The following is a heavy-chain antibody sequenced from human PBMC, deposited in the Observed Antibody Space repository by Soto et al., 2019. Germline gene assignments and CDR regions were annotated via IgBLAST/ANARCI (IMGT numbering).Heavy chain of an antibody. Sequence: SGPTLVNPTQTLTLTCTFSGFSLSTSGMCVSWIRQPPGKALEWLALIDWDDDKYYSTSLKTRLTISKDTSKNQVVLTMTNMDPVDTATYYCARMVIADYYDSSGYYYFDYWGQGTLVIVSS. J-gene: IGHJ4*02. CDR1: GFSLSTSGMC. CDR3: ARMVIADYYDSSGYYYFDY. V-gene: IGHV2-70*01. D-gene: IGHD3-22*01. CDR2: IDWDDDK.